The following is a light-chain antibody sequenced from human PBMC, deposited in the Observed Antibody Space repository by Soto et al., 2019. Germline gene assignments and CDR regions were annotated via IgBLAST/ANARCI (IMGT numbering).Light chain of an antibody. CDR3: QQYNNWLPIT. J-gene: IGKJ5*01. CDR1: QSVSSN. V-gene: IGKV3-15*01. Sequence: MTQSPATPSVSPGERATLSFMASQSVSSNLGWNQQKPGQAPRLLIYGASTRATGIPPRFSGSGSGTDFSLTISSLEPEDFAIYYCQQYNNWLPITFGQGTRLEIK. CDR2: GAS.